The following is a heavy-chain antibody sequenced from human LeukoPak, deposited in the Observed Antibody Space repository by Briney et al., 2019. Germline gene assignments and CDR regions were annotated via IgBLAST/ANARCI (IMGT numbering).Heavy chain of an antibody. Sequence: GGSLRLSCTTSGFTFGDYAMTWFRQAPGKGLEWVGFIRSKVYGGTTEYAASVKGRFTISRDDSKSIAYLQMNSLKTEDTAVYYCTRGMKRGYASYYFDYWGQGTLVTVSS. CDR1: GFTFGDYA. J-gene: IGHJ4*02. V-gene: IGHV3-49*03. CDR3: TRGMKRGYASYYFDY. D-gene: IGHD5-12*01. CDR2: IRSKVYGGTT.